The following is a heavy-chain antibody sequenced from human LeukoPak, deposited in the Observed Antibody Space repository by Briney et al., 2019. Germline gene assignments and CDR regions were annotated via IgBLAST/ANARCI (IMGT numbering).Heavy chain of an antibody. V-gene: IGHV3-23*01. CDR1: GFTFSSYA. Sequence: GGSLRLSCAASGFTFSSYAMSWVRQAPGKGLEWVSAISGSGGSTFYADSAKGRFTISRDNSKNTLYLQMNSLRAEDTALYYCAKSRLSGINDAFDIWGQGTMVTVSS. CDR2: ISGSGGST. D-gene: IGHD3-3*01. CDR3: AKSRLSGINDAFDI. J-gene: IGHJ3*02.